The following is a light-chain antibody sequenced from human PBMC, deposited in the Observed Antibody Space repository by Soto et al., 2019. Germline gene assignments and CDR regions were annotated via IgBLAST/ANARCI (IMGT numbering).Light chain of an antibody. CDR3: SSYAGSYTYV. CDR1: SSDVGGYNY. CDR2: DVS. Sequence: QSALTQPRSVSGSPGQSVTISCTGTSSDVGGYNYVSWYQQHPGKAPKLMIYDVSQRPSGVPDRFSGSKSGNTASLTISGLQAEDEADYYCSSYAGSYTYVFGTGTQLTVL. J-gene: IGLJ7*01. V-gene: IGLV2-11*01.